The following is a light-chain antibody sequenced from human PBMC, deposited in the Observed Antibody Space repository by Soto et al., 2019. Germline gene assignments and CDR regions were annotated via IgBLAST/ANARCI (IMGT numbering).Light chain of an antibody. CDR1: QSISSY. V-gene: IGKV1-39*01. CDR3: QQANGFPVA. J-gene: IGKJ4*01. Sequence: DIQMTQSPSSLSASVGDRVTITCRASQSISSYLNWYQQKPGKAPKLLIYAASSLQSGVPSRFSGSGSGTDFTLTISSLQPEDFATYYCQQANGFPVAFGGGTRVEIK. CDR2: AAS.